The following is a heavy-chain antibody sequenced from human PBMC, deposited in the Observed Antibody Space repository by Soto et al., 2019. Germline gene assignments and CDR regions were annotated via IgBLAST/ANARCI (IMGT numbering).Heavy chain of an antibody. D-gene: IGHD2-15*01. CDR2: IWYDGSNK. CDR1: GFTFNTYG. Sequence: QVQLVESGGGVVQPGGSLRLSCTTSGFTFNTYGMHWVRQAPGKGLEWVAIIWYDGSNKYYADSVKGRCTISRDNSKNTLYLQMNSLRAEDTALYYCARADCTGAYCYSWPFNYGVDVWGQGTTVTVSS. J-gene: IGHJ6*02. V-gene: IGHV3-33*08. CDR3: ARADCTGAYCYSWPFNYGVDV.